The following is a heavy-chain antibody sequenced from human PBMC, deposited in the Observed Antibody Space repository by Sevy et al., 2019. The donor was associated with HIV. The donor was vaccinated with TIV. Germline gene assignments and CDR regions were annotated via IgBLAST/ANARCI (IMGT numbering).Heavy chain of an antibody. Sequence: GGSLRLSCAASGFTFSSYWMTWVRQAPGKGLEWVSYISNSGSTIHYSHSVKGRFTISRDNAKNSLYLQMNSLRAEDTAVYYCARDLPPSATTVPHFDYWGRGTLVTVSS. CDR3: ARDLPPSATTVPHFDY. CDR1: GFTFSSYW. V-gene: IGHV3-48*03. D-gene: IGHD4-17*01. CDR2: ISNSGSTI. J-gene: IGHJ4*02.